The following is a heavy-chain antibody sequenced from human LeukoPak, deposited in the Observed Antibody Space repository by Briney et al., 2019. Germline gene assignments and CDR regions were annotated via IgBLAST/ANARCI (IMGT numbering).Heavy chain of an antibody. CDR1: GFTFSSYG. CDR2: ISGSGGST. Sequence: GGSLRLSCAASGFTFSSYGMSWVRQAPGKGLEWVSAISGSGGSTYYADSVKGRFTISRDNSKNTLYLQMNSLRAEDTAVYYCAKVQWRRDGYNYPAFDYWGQGTLVTVSS. J-gene: IGHJ4*02. D-gene: IGHD5-24*01. CDR3: AKVQWRRDGYNYPAFDY. V-gene: IGHV3-23*01.